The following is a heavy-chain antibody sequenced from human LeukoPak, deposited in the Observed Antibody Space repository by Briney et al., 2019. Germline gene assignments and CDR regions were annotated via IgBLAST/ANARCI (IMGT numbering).Heavy chain of an antibody. J-gene: IGHJ4*02. Sequence: GVTLRVSCASSVLTFRPYGMHWIRQSPGKWPKSVAFIRFDGSDQYYADSVKGRFTISRDNSNNNLSFQMNTLRGDDTAVYFCAKGYGESHFDSWGQGTLVTVSS. V-gene: IGHV3-30*02. D-gene: IGHD5-18*01. CDR1: VLTFRPYG. CDR2: IRFDGSDQ. CDR3: AKGYGESHFDS.